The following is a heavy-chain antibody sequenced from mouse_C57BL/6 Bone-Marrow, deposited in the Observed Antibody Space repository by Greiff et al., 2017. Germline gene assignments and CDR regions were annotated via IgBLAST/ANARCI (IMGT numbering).Heavy chain of an antibody. CDR3: ARRGRDGGYPRMDD. J-gene: IGHJ4*01. D-gene: IGHD2-3*01. CDR2: IYPGSGST. CDR1: GYTFTSYW. Sequence: VQLQQPGAELVKPGASVKMSCKASGYTFTSYWITWVKQRPGQGLEWIGDIYPGSGSTNYNEKFKSKATLTVDTSSSTAYMQLSSLTSEDSAVYYCARRGRDGGYPRMDDWGQGTSVTVAS. V-gene: IGHV1-55*01.